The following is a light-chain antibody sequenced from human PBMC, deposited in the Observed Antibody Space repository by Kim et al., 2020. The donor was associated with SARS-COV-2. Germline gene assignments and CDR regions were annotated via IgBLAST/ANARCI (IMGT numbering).Light chain of an antibody. J-gene: IGKJ1*01. CDR3: QQYNNWPQT. CDR1: QSVSSN. Sequence: EIVMTHSPATLSVSPGERATLSCRASQSVSSNLAWYQQKPGQAPRLLIYGASTRATGVPARFSGSGSGTEFTLTILSLQSEDFAIYYCQQYNNWPQTFGQGTKVDFK. V-gene: IGKV3-15*01. CDR2: GAS.